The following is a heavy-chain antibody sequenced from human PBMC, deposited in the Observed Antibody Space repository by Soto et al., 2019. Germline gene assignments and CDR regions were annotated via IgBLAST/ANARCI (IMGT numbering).Heavy chain of an antibody. CDR2: ITTYSTSI. V-gene: IGHV3-21*01. CDR1: GFTFSSYS. J-gene: IGHJ3*02. D-gene: IGHD4-17*01. CDR3: ARGYGYYIPDAFNI. Sequence: EVQLVESGGGLVKPGGSLRLSCAASGFTFSSYSMNWVRQAPGEGLEWVSSITTYSTSIYYADSVKGRFTISRDNAKNSLYLQMNSLRAEVTAVYYCARGYGYYIPDAFNICGQGAMFGVSS.